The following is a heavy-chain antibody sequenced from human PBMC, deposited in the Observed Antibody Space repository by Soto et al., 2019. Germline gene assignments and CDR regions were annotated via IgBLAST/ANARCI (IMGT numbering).Heavy chain of an antibody. J-gene: IGHJ4*02. CDR2: IIPIFGTA. CDR3: ARVIIAVAGGSYFDY. Sequence: GASVKVSCKASGGTFSSYAISWVLQAPGQGLEWMGGIIPIFGTANYAQKFQGRVTITADESTSTAYMELSSLRSEDTAVYYCARVIIAVAGGSYFDYWGQGTLVTVSS. V-gene: IGHV1-69*13. D-gene: IGHD6-19*01. CDR1: GGTFSSYA.